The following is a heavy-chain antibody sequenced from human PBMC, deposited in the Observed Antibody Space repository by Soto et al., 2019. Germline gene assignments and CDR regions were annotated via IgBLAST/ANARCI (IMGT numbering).Heavy chain of an antibody. CDR3: VRPDSTGYYSH. Sequence: GESLKISCKGSGYSFTNYWIGWVRQMPGRGLEWMGIINPADSDTRYSPSFQGQVTVSVDKSISTAYLQRGSLKASDTAMYYCVRPDSTGYYSHWGQGTPVTVSS. D-gene: IGHD3-9*01. V-gene: IGHV5-51*01. CDR1: GYSFTNYW. CDR2: INPADSDT. J-gene: IGHJ4*02.